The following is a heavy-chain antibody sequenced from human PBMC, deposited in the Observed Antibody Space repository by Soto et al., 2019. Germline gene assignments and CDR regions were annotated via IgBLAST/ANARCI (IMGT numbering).Heavy chain of an antibody. J-gene: IGHJ5*02. Sequence: QVQLVQSGAEVKKPGASVKVSCKASGYTFTTHGISWVRQVPGQVLEWMGWVRGDNGHTNYAQSLQGRVTMTTDTSTNTAYMELRSMRSDDTAVYYCASDLGYCRSGPCYREWFDPWGQGTLVTVSS. CDR2: VRGDNGHT. V-gene: IGHV1-18*01. CDR3: ASDLGYCRSGPCYREWFDP. D-gene: IGHD2-2*01. CDR1: GYTFTTHG.